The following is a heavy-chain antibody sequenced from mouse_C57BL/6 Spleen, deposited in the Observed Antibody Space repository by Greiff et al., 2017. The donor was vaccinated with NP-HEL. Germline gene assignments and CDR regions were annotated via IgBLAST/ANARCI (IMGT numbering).Heavy chain of an antibody. CDR1: GFSLTSYG. CDR2: IWSDGST. D-gene: IGHD2-10*02. J-gene: IGHJ4*01. CDR3: ARRGYDYDAMDY. Sequence: VKLMESGPGLVAPSQSLSITCTVSGFSLTSYGVHWVRQPPGKGLEWLVVIWSDGSTTYNSALKSRLSISKDNSKSQVFLKMNSLQTDDTAMYYCARRGYDYDAMDYWGQGTSVTVSS. V-gene: IGHV2-6*03.